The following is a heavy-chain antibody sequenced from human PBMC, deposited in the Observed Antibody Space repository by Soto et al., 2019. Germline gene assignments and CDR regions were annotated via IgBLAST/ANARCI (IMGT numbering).Heavy chain of an antibody. D-gene: IGHD2-15*01. CDR3: ARLRDIGNWFDP. Sequence: TSETLSLTCTVSGGSISSYYWSLIRQPPGKGLEWIGYIYYSGSTNYNPSLKSRVTISVDTSKNQFSLKLSSVTAADTAVYYCARLRDIGNWFDPWGQGTLVTVSS. V-gene: IGHV4-59*08. CDR1: GGSISSYY. CDR2: IYYSGST. J-gene: IGHJ5*02.